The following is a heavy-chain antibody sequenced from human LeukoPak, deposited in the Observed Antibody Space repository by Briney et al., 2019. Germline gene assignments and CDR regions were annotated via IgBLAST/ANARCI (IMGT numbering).Heavy chain of an antibody. J-gene: IGHJ6*03. CDR3: ARDLGAAAGTGGYYYYMDV. CDR1: GGTFSSYA. CDR2: IIPIFGTA. V-gene: IGHV1-69*05. D-gene: IGHD6-13*01. Sequence: SVKVSCKASGGTFSSYAISWVRQAPGQGLEWMGRIIPIFGTANYAQKFQGRVTITTDESTGTAYMELSSLRSEDTAVYYCARDLGAAAGTGGYYYYMDVWGKGTTVTVSS.